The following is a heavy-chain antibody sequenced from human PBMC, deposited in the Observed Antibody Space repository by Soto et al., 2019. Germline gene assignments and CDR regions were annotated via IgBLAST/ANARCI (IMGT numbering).Heavy chain of an antibody. Sequence: ASVKVSCKASGYTFTTYGISWVRQAPGQGLEWMGWISPYNGTTKYAEKFQGEMTMTTDTATSTAYMDLRSLRSDDTAVYYCARDGERDTGLNFYYYLHGMDAWGQGTRVTV. V-gene: IGHV1-18*04. CDR2: ISPYNGTT. J-gene: IGHJ6*02. CDR3: ARDGERDTGLNFYYYLHGMDA. CDR1: GYTFTTYG. D-gene: IGHD1-1*01.